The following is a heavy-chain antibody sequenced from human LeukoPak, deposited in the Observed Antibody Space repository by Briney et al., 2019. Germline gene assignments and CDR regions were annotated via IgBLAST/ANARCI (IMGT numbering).Heavy chain of an antibody. CDR1: GFSFSTYS. J-gene: IGHJ5*02. CDR2: ISASGGDT. Sequence: PGGSLRLSCAASGFSFSTYSFSWVRQAPGEGLEWVSGISASGGDTFYADSVKGRFTISRDNSKNTLSLQMNSLRVEDTAIYYCAKDVRRCNGACTWGQGTLVTVSS. D-gene: IGHD2-8*01. CDR3: AKDVRRCNGACT. V-gene: IGHV3-23*01.